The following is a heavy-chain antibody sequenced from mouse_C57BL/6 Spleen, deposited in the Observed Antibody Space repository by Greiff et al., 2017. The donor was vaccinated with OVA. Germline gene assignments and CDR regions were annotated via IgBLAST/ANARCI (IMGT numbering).Heavy chain of an antibody. V-gene: IGHV1-80*01. Sequence: QVQLQQSGTVLARPGASVKMSCKTSGYTFTSYWMNWVKQRPGKGLEWIGQIYPGDGDTNYNGKFKGKATLTADKSSSTAYMQLSSLTSEDSAVDFGARWGGTTVQYFDYGGQGTTLTVSS. J-gene: IGHJ2*01. CDR3: ARWGGTTVQYFDY. CDR1: GYTFTSYW. CDR2: IYPGDGDT. D-gene: IGHD1-1*01.